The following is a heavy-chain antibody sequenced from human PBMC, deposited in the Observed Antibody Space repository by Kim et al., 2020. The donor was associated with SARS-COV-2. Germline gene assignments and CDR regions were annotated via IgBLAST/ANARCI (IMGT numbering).Heavy chain of an antibody. D-gene: IGHD3-22*01. J-gene: IGHJ3*02. Sequence: SETLSLTCAVYGGSFSGYYWSWIRQPPGKGLEWIGEINHSGSTNYNPSLKSRVTISVDTSKNQFSLKLSSVTAADTAVYYCASWRRSPPYYYDSSGYYQRNAFDIWGQGTMVTVSS. CDR1: GGSFSGYY. V-gene: IGHV4-34*01. CDR3: ASWRRSPPYYYDSSGYYQRNAFDI. CDR2: INHSGST.